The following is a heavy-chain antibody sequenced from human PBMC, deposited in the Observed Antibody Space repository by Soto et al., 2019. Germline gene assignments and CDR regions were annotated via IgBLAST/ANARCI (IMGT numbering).Heavy chain of an antibody. J-gene: IGHJ6*02. CDR2: INPNSGNT. V-gene: IGHV1-8*01. CDR3: ARDIRVDSGYDLSSSYYYGMDV. CDR1: GYTFTSYD. D-gene: IGHD5-12*01. Sequence: GASGKVSCKASGYTFTSYDINWVRQATGQGLEWMGWINPNSGNTGYAQKFQGRVTMTMDKSISTAYMELSSLRSEDTAVYYCARDIRVDSGYDLSSSYYYGMDVWGQGTTVTVSS.